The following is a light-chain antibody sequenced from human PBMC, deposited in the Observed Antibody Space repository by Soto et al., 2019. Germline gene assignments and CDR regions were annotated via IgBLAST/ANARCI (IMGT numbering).Light chain of an antibody. Sequence: EIVLTQSPATLSLSPGERATLSCRASQSVSSYLAWYQQKPGKAPRLLIYDASNRATGIPARFIGSGSGTVFAITISSLEPEDFAVYYCQQSSNWPPITFGQWTKLESK. V-gene: IGKV3-11*01. CDR2: DAS. J-gene: IGKJ2*01. CDR3: QQSSNWPPIT. CDR1: QSVSSY.